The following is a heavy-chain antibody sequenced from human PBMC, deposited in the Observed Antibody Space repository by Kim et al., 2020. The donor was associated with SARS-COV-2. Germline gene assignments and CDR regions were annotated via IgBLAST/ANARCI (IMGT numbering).Heavy chain of an antibody. D-gene: IGHD1-20*01. CDR3: TRLNWDDVAGGPYFDF. CDR2: ISTGNGNT. Sequence: ASVKVSCKASGYTFTRYAIHWVRQAPGQSLEWMGWISTGNGNTKYSPKFQGRITMTRDASASTVYMELSSLQSEDMAVYYCTRLNWDDVAGGPYFDFWGQGALVTVSS. CDR1: GYTFTRYA. V-gene: IGHV1-3*04. J-gene: IGHJ4*02.